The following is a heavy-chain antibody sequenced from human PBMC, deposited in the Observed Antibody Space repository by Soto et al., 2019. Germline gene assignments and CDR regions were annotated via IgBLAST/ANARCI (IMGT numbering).Heavy chain of an antibody. D-gene: IGHD2-2*02. J-gene: IGHJ6*02. CDR1: GGTFSSYA. CDR2: IMPIFGTA. V-gene: IGHV1-69*01. Sequence: QVQLVQSGAEVKKPGSSVKGSCKASGGTFSSYAISWVRQAPGQGREWMGGIMPIFGTANYAQKFQGRVTITADESTSTAYMELSSLRSEDTAVYYCAREIGGYCSSTCCYKYYYGMDVWGQGTTVTVSS. CDR3: AREIGGYCSSTCCYKYYYGMDV.